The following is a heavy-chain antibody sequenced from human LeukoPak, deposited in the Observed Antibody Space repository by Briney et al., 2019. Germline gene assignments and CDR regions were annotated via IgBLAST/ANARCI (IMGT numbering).Heavy chain of an antibody. CDR3: AKDRLVHDH. J-gene: IGHJ4*02. V-gene: IGHV3-23*01. Sequence: GGSQTLSCAASGFTFSSHAMSWVRQAPGKGLEWVLGISGSGGTSYYADYVKGRFTISRDNSKNTLYLQMNSLRAEDTAVYYCAKDRLVHDHWGQGILVSVSS. D-gene: IGHD6-19*01. CDR1: GFTFSSHA. CDR2: ISGSGGTS.